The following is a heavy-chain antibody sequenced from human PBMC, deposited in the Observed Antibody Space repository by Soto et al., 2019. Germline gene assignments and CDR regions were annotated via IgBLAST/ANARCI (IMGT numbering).Heavy chain of an antibody. J-gene: IGHJ6*01. D-gene: IGHD6-25*01. CDR1: GGTFRTSA. CDR2: IMPVFPTP. CDR3: ARDKDRPQIGGNYCSLMDV. V-gene: IGHV1-69*12. Sequence: QVQLVQSGAEVKKPGSSVKVSCKTSGGTFRTSAISWVRQAPGQGLEWMGGIMPVFPTPDYAQKFQGRVTITGDESTGTAYMELSRLRPEDTAVYYCARDKDRPQIGGNYCSLMDVWGQGTTVTVSS.